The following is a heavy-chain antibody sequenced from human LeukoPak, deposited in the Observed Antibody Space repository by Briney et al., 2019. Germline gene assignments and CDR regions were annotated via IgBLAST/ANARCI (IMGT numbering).Heavy chain of an antibody. J-gene: IGHJ3*02. V-gene: IGHV4-59*08. D-gene: IGHD6-6*01. Sequence: PSQTLSLTCTVSGGSISSYYWSWIRQPPGKGLEWIGYIYYSGSTNYNPSFKSRVTISVETSKNQFSLKLSSVTAADTAVYYCARLPIEYSSSAGAFDIWGQGTMVTVSS. CDR1: GGSISSYY. CDR2: IYYSGST. CDR3: ARLPIEYSSSAGAFDI.